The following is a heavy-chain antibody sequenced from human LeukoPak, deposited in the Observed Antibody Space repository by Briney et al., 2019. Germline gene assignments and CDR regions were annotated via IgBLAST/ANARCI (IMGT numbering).Heavy chain of an antibody. CDR2: IYDSGST. V-gene: IGHV4-59*12. D-gene: IGHD6-19*01. CDR1: GGSSSSYY. J-gene: IGHJ1*01. Sequence: PSETLSLTCTVYGGSSSSYYWIWMRQPPGKGLKWIGYIYDSGSTNYNPSLKSRVSISLDTSKTQFSLKLSSVTAADTAVYYCARRSHYSGWYVWGQGTLVTVSS. CDR3: ARRSHYSGWYV.